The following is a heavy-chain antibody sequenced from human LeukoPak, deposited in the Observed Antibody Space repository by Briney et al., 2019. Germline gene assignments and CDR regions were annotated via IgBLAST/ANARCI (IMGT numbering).Heavy chain of an antibody. CDR3: AREEYYYDSSGPGY. D-gene: IGHD3-22*01. J-gene: IGHJ4*02. CDR2: ISAYNGNT. Sequence: GASVKVSCKASGGTFSSYAISWVRQAPGQGLEWMGWISAYNGNTNYAQKLQGRVTMTTDTSTGTAYMELRSLRSDDTAVYYCAREEYYYDSSGPGYWGQGTLVTVSS. CDR1: GGTFSSYA. V-gene: IGHV1-18*01.